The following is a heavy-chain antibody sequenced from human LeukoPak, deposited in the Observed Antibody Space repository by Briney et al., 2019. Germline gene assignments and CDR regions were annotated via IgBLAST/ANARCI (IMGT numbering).Heavy chain of an antibody. CDR2: IYYSGST. V-gene: IGHV4-31*03. CDR1: GGSISSGGYY. CDR3: ARGDYIVATI. J-gene: IGHJ4*02. D-gene: IGHD5-12*01. Sequence: SETLSLTCTVSGGSISSGGYYWSWNRQHPGKGLEWIGYIYYSGSTYYNPSLKSRVTISVDTSKNQFSLKLSSVTAADTAVYYCARGDYIVATIWGQGTLVTVSS.